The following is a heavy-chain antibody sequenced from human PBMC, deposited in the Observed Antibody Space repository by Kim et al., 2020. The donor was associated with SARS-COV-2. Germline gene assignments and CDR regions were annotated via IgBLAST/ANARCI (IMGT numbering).Heavy chain of an antibody. J-gene: IGHJ4*02. Sequence: GGSLRLSCAASGFTFSSYGMHWVRQAPGKGLEWVAVISYDGSNKYYADSVKGRFTISRDNSKNTLYLQMNSLRAEDTAVYYCAKAIALDGSALDYWGQGTLVTVSS. V-gene: IGHV3-30*18. CDR3: AKAIALDGSALDY. CDR1: GFTFSSYG. CDR2: ISYDGSNK. D-gene: IGHD2-15*01.